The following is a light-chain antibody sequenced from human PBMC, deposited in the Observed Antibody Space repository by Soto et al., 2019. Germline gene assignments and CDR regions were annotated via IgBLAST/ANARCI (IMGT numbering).Light chain of an antibody. CDR2: GAS. CDR3: QQYGSSSYT. V-gene: IGKV3-20*01. Sequence: EIVLTQSPGTLSLSPGERATLSCRASQSVSSSYLAWYQQKPGQAPRLLIYGASSRATGIPDRFSGSGSGTDFTLTISRLEPEDLAVYYCQQYGSSSYTFGQWTKLEIK. CDR1: QSVSSSY. J-gene: IGKJ2*01.